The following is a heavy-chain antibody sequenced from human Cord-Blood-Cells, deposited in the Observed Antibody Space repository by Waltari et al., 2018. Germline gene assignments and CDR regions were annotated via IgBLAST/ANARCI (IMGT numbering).Heavy chain of an antibody. J-gene: IGHJ5*02. CDR1: GGSFSGSY. V-gene: IGHV4-34*01. CDR2: INHSGST. D-gene: IGHD6-13*01. Sequence: QVQLQQWGAGLLQPSEPLSLTYAVYGGSFSGSYWSWIRQPPGKGLAWIGEINHSGSTNDNPSLRSRVTISVDTSKNQFSLKLSAVTAADTAVYYCARALRISSSWYGWFDPWCQGTRVTVSS. CDR3: ARALRISSSWYGWFDP.